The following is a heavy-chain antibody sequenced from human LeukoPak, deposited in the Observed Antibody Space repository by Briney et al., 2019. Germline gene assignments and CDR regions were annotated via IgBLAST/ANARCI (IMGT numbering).Heavy chain of an antibody. V-gene: IGHV3-48*04. J-gene: IGHJ6*04. D-gene: IGHD3-10*02. CDR3: AELGITMIGGV. Sequence: GGSLRLSCAASGFTFSSYSMNWVRQAPGKGLEWVSYISSSSSTIYYADSVKGRFTISRDNAKNSLYLQMNSLRAEDTAVYYCAELGITMIGGVWGKRTTVTISS. CDR2: ISSSSSTI. CDR1: GFTFSSYS.